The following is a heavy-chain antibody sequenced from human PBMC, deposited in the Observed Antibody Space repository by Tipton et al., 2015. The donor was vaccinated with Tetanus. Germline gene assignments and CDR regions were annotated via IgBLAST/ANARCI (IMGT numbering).Heavy chain of an antibody. V-gene: IGHV4-61*08. J-gene: IGHJ5*02. D-gene: IGHD6-19*01. CDR3: AILPKHWLAPRGAP. CDR1: GGSIRSGDYS. CDR2: VSYSGRT. Sequence: TLSLTCAVSGGSIRSGDYSWNWIRQPPGKGLEWLAYVSYSGRTNSNYFLKSRITVSQDPSKNQFSLNMSSVTAADTAVYYCAILPKHWLAPRGAPWGQGILVTVSS.